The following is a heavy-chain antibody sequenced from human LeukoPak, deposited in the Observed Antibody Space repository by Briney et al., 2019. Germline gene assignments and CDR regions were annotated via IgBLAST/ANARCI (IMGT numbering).Heavy chain of an antibody. CDR3: ARDGRFSSGSVFDY. CDR1: GGSISSGDYY. CDR2: IYYTGST. Sequence: SQTLSLTCTVSGGSISSGDYYWSWIRQPPGKGLEWIGYIYYTGSTYYNPSLKSRVTISVDTSKNQFSQKLTSVTAPDTAVYYCARDGRFSSGSVFDYWGQGTLVTVSS. J-gene: IGHJ4*02. V-gene: IGHV4-30-4*08. D-gene: IGHD3-3*01.